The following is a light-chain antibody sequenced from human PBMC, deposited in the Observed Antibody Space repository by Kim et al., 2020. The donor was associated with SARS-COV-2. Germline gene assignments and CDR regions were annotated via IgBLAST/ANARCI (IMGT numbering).Light chain of an antibody. Sequence: SVSPGQTASITCYRDKLGDQDACWYQQKPGQSPLLVIYQDSKRPSGIPERFSGSNSGNTATLTISGTQAMDEADYYCQAWDSSTYVFGTGTKVTVL. V-gene: IGLV3-1*01. CDR2: QDS. CDR1: KLGDQD. J-gene: IGLJ1*01. CDR3: QAWDSSTYV.